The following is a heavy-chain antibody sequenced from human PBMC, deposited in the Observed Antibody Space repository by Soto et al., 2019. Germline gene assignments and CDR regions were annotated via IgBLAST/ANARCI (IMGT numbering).Heavy chain of an antibody. CDR2: ISSNSSYI. D-gene: IGHD6-13*01. J-gene: IGHJ5*02. CDR1: GFTFSSYS. V-gene: IGHV3-21*01. CDR3: ARDPDSSAAAARGGWFDP. Sequence: EVQLVESGGGLVKPGGSLRLSCAASGFTFSSYSMNWVRQAPGKGLEWVSSISSNSSYIYYADSVKGRFTISRDNAKNSLYLQMNSLRAEDTAVYYCARDPDSSAAAARGGWFDPWGQGTLVTVSS.